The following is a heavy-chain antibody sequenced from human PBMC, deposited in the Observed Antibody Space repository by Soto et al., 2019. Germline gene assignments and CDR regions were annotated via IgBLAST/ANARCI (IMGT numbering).Heavy chain of an antibody. V-gene: IGHV4-59*01. CDR3: ARSGIVGSELNNWFDP. Sequence: SETLSLTCTVSAGSITTSYWSWIRQPLGKALEWIGYISYRGSTNYNPSLKSRLTISIDTSKSQISLKLTSMTTADTAVYYCARSGIVGSELNNWFDPWGQGTLFTVSS. J-gene: IGHJ5*02. CDR2: ISYRGST. CDR1: AGSITTSY. D-gene: IGHD3-10*01.